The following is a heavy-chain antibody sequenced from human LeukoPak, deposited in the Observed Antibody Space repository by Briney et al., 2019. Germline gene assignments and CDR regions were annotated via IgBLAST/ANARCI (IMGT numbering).Heavy chain of an antibody. Sequence: GASVKVSCKASGYTFTGYFMHWVRQAPGQGLEWMGWINPNSGGTNYAQKFQGRVTMTREKPISTAYMELSRLRSDDTAVYYCAKEPTGYSSGWYYFDYWGQGTLVTVSS. CDR1: GYTFTGYF. D-gene: IGHD6-19*01. J-gene: IGHJ4*02. V-gene: IGHV1-2*02. CDR3: AKEPTGYSSGWYYFDY. CDR2: INPNSGGT.